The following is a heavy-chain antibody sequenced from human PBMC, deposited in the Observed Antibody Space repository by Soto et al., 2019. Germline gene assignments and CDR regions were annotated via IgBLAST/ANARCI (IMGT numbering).Heavy chain of an antibody. V-gene: IGHV4-59*01. D-gene: IGHD3-3*01. Sequence: TSETLSLTCTVSGGSISSYYWSWIRQPPGKGLEWIGYIYYSGSTNYNPSLKSRVTISVDTSKNQFSLKLSSVTAADTAVYYCARGAHDFWSGYYGKDYYYFGMDVWGQGTTVTVSS. CDR1: GGSISSYY. J-gene: IGHJ6*02. CDR3: ARGAHDFWSGYYGKDYYYFGMDV. CDR2: IYYSGST.